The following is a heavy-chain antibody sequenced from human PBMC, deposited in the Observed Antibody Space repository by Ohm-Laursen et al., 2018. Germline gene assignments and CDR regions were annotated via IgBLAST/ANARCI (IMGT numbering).Heavy chain of an antibody. V-gene: IGHV3-23*01. Sequence: SLRLSCAASGFIFSSYAMRWVRQAPGKGLEWVSAITVNGDNTFYADSVKGRFTISRDNSKNTLYLQMNSLTAEDTAAYYCEGKGPQQLYWGQGTLVAVSS. D-gene: IGHD6-13*01. CDR1: GFIFSSYA. CDR2: ITVNGDNT. J-gene: IGHJ4*02. CDR3: EGKGPQQLY.